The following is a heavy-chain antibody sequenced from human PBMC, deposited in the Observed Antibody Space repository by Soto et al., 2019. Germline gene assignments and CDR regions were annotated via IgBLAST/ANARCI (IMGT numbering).Heavy chain of an antibody. Sequence: GPVKGSLQGFCFPLSSYGFSWGGQGPGQRAEGVGWISAYNGNTNYAQKLQGRVTMTTDTSTSTAYMELRSLRSDDTAVYYCARDRHYYGSGSYYKVAPFNWFDPWGQGTLVTVSS. J-gene: IGHJ5*02. CDR3: ARDRHYYGSGSYYKVAPFNWFDP. CDR2: ISAYNGNT. V-gene: IGHV1-18*01. D-gene: IGHD3-10*01. CDR1: CFPLSSYG.